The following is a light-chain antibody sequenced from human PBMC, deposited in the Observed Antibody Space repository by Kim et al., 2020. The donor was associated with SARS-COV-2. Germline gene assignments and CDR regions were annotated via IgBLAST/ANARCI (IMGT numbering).Light chain of an antibody. CDR1: RSNIGSNL. V-gene: IGLV1-47*01. J-gene: IGLJ1*01. CDR3: AAWDESLSGHYV. Sequence: QSVLTQPPSASGIPGQRVTISCSGSRSNIGSNLVYWYQQVPGTAPKLLIHSTNQRSSGVPDRFSGSKSGTSASLAISGLLSEDEADYYCAAWDESLSGHYVFGTGTKVTVL. CDR2: STN.